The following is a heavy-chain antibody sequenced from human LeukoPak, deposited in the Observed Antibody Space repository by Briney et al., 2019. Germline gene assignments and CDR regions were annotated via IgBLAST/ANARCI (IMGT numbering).Heavy chain of an antibody. CDR1: GGSISSYY. CDR2: VYYSRSA. Sequence: SDTLSLTCTVSGGSISSYYWTWIRQPPGKGLEWIGYVYYSRSANYNPSLKSRVTISVDTSKNQFSLKLSSVTAADTAVYYCARRYCSGGSCYDAFDIWGRGTLVTVSS. J-gene: IGHJ2*01. D-gene: IGHD2-15*01. V-gene: IGHV4-59*08. CDR3: ARRYCSGGSCYDAFDI.